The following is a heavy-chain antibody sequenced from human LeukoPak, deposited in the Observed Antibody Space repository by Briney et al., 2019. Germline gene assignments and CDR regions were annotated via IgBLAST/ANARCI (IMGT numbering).Heavy chain of an antibody. J-gene: IGHJ4*02. CDR2: INPNSGGT. CDR1: GYTFTGYY. Sequence: ASVKVSCKASGYTFTGYYMHWVRQAPGQGLEWMGWINPNSGGTNYAQKLQGRVTMTRDTSISTAYMELSRLRSDDTAVYYCARVPDRMIPTYYFDYWGQGTLVTVSS. CDR3: ARVPDRMIPTYYFDY. D-gene: IGHD1-1*01. V-gene: IGHV1-2*02.